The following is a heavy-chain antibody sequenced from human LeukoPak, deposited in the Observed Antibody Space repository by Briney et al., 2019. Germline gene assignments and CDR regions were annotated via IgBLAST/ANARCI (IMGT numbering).Heavy chain of an antibody. J-gene: IGHJ2*01. CDR3: ARRCSGASLQYHFYL. V-gene: IGHV4-59*08. CDR2: IYSSGSA. D-gene: IGHD2-2*01. Sequence: KASETLTLTCTVSGSSINNNFWTWIRQPPGKGLEWIGYIYSSGSANYNPSLKSRVIISGDTSKNQISLRLTSVTAADTAMYYCARRCSGASLQYHFYLWGRGTLVTVSS. CDR1: GSSINNNF.